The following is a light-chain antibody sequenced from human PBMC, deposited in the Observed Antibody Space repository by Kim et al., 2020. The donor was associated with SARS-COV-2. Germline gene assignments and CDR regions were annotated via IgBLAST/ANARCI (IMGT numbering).Light chain of an antibody. CDR1: QSLLYSDSYNY. Sequence: DIVLTQSPLSLAVTPGEPASITCRSSQSLLYSDSYNYLDWYLQQPGQSPQLLIYLGSNRASGVPDRFSGSGSGTDFTLEINRVEAEDFGVYYCMQDLGTPGYIFGQGTKLEI. V-gene: IGKV2-28*01. CDR2: LGS. J-gene: IGKJ2*01. CDR3: MQDLGTPGYI.